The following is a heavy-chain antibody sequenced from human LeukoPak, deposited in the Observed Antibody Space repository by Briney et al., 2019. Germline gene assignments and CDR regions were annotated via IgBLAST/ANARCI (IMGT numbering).Heavy chain of an antibody. Sequence: PSETLSLTCTVSGGSISSGAYYWSWIRQHPAKGLEWIGYIYYSGSTNYNPSLKSRVTISVDTSKNQFSLKLSSVTAADTAVYYCATEGHDSSGYWYHYWGQGTLVTVSS. CDR3: ATEGHDSSGYWYHY. D-gene: IGHD3-22*01. CDR2: IYYSGST. V-gene: IGHV4-61*08. J-gene: IGHJ4*02. CDR1: GGSISSGAYY.